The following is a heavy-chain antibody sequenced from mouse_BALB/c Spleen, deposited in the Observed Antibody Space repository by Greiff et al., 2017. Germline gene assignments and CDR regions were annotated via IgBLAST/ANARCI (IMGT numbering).Heavy chain of an antibody. CDR1: GYTFTDYE. V-gene: IGHV1-15*01. CDR3: TRPSSPYYFDY. Sequence: VQLQQSGAELVRPGASVTLSCKASGYTFTDYEMHWVKQTPVHGLEWIGAIDPETGGTAYNQKFKGKATLTADKSSSTAYMELRSLTSEDSAVYYCTRPSSPYYFDYWGQGTTLTVS. J-gene: IGHJ2*01. CDR2: IDPETGGT. D-gene: IGHD1-1*01.